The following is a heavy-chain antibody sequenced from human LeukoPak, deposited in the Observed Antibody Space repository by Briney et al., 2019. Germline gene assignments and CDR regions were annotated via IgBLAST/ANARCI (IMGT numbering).Heavy chain of an antibody. CDR3: ATDRGWRTSGYYLYYFEY. V-gene: IGHV3-30-3*01. CDR1: GFTFSSYA. D-gene: IGHD3-3*01. Sequence: GGSLRLSCAASGFTFSSYAMHWVRQAPGKGLEWVAVISYDGSNKYYADSVKGRFTISRDNSKNTLYLQMSSLRAEDTAVYYCATDRGWRTSGYYLYYFEYWGQGTLVTYSS. CDR2: ISYDGSNK. J-gene: IGHJ4*02.